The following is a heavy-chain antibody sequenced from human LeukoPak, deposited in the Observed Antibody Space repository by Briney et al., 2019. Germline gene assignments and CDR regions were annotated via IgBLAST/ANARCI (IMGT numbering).Heavy chain of an antibody. D-gene: IGHD3-22*01. CDR3: ARGYFGSSGYYYRAHGSPSTLFGY. J-gene: IGHJ4*02. Sequence: SETLSLTCAVYGGSFSGYYWSWIRQPPGKGLEWIGEINHSGSTNYNPSLKSRVTISVDTSKNQFSLKLSSVTAADTAVYYCARGYFGSSGYYYRAHGSPSTLFGYWGQGTLVTVSS. CDR2: INHSGST. CDR1: GGSFSGYY. V-gene: IGHV4-34*01.